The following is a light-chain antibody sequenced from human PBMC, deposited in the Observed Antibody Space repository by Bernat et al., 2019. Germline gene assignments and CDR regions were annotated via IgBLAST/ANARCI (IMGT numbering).Light chain of an antibody. CDR3: QLSYSSSPLT. J-gene: IGKJ5*01. Sequence: EIVMTQSPATLSVSPGETATLSCRASQSVSKKLGWYQQKPGQAPRLLIYDASTRAAGIPVRFSGSGSGTEFTLTISSLQSEDFAVYYCQLSYSSSPLTLSPGTRLQL. CDR1: QSVSKK. CDR2: DAS. V-gene: IGKV3-15*01.